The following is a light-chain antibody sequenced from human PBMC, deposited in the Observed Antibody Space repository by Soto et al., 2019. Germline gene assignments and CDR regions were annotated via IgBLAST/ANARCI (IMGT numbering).Light chain of an antibody. V-gene: IGKV1-5*03. CDR2: KAS. Sequence: DIQMTQSPSTLSASVGDRVTITCRASQSISSWLAWYQQKPGKAPKLLIYKASSLESGVPSRFSGSGSGTEFTLTISSLQPDDFAVYYCQQYNNRPPDTFGQGTKLEIK. CDR3: QQYNNRPPDT. J-gene: IGKJ2*01. CDR1: QSISSW.